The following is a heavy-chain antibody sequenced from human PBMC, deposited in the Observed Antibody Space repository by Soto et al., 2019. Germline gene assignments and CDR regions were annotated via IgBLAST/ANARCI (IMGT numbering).Heavy chain of an antibody. J-gene: IGHJ4*02. D-gene: IGHD2-21*02. CDR1: GDTFTDYY. CDR3: ARGGHVVVVTAALDY. V-gene: IGHV1-46*01. CDR2: VNPSGGHT. Sequence: QVQLMQSGAEVKKPGASVKVSCTASGDTFTDYYIHWVRQPPGPGLEWMGTVNPSGGHTTYAQHCLGRVTMTRDTSPSTLSMEMTSLTSDDKAIYFCARGGHVVVVTAALDYWGKGTLVTVSS.